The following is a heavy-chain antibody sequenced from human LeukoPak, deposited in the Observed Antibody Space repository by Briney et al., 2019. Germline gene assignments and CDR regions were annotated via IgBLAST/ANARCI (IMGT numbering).Heavy chain of an antibody. Sequence: GGSLRLSCAASGFTFSSYGMHWVRQAPGKGLEWVAVISYDGSNKYYADSVKGRFTISRDNSKNTLYLQMNSLRAEDTAVYYCAKVGFSEMEWLLYSDHWGQGTLVTVSS. CDR1: GFTFSSYG. D-gene: IGHD3-3*01. J-gene: IGHJ4*02. CDR3: AKVGFSEMEWLLYSDH. CDR2: ISYDGSNK. V-gene: IGHV3-30*18.